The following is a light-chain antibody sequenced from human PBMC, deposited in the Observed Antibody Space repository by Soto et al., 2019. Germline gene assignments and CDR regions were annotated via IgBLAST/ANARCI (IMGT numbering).Light chain of an antibody. CDR2: DTS. J-gene: IGKJ5*01. Sequence: EIVLKQSPATLSLTPGERATLSCRASQTISGLLAWYQQRPGQAPRLLIYDTSNRATGIPARFSGSGSGTEFTLTISSLQSADFAVYYCQQYDNWPITFGQGTRLEIK. V-gene: IGKV3-15*01. CDR3: QQYDNWPIT. CDR1: QTISGL.